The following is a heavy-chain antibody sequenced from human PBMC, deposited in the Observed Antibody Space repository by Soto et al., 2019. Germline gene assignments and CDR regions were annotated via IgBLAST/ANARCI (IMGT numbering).Heavy chain of an antibody. CDR3: ARDVQLQSFDF. J-gene: IGHJ4*02. Sequence: GGSLRLSCVASGFTFRNYGMNWVRQAPGKGLEWVSYIGIGSSTKYYADSVKGRFTISRDNAKNSLYLQMNSLRAEDTAVYYCARDVQLQSFDFWGQGTLVTVSS. CDR1: GFTFRNYG. CDR2: IGIGSSTK. D-gene: IGHD5-18*01. V-gene: IGHV3-48*01.